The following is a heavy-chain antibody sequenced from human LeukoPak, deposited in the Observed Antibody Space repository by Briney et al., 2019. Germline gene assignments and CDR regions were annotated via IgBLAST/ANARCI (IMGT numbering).Heavy chain of an antibody. CDR1: GGSISSYY. D-gene: IGHD2-15*01. V-gene: IGHV4-59*01. CDR2: IYYSGST. Sequence: SETLSLTCTVSGGSISSYYWSWIRQPPGKGLEWIGYIYYSGSTNYNPSLKSRVTISVDTSKNQFSLKLGSVTAADTAVYYCARSNDIIGGDLDYWGQGTLVTVSS. CDR3: ARSNDIIGGDLDY. J-gene: IGHJ4*02.